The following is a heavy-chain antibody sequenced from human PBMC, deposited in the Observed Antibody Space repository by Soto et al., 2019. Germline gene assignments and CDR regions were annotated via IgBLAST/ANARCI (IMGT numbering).Heavy chain of an antibody. V-gene: IGHV3-23*01. D-gene: IGHD3-22*01. J-gene: IGHJ6*02. CDR1: GFTFSSYA. CDR3: AKDTYYYDSSGYFYYYGMDV. Sequence: EVQLLESGGGLVQPGGSWRLSCAASGFTFSSYAMSWVRQAPGKGLEWVSAISGSGGSTYYADSVKGRFTISRDNSKNTLYLQMNSLRAEDTAVYYCAKDTYYYDSSGYFYYYGMDVWGQGTTVTVSS. CDR2: ISGSGGST.